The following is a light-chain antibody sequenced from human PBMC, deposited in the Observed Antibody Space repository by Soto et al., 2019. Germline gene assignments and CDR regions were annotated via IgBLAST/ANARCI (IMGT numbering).Light chain of an antibody. Sequence: QPVLTQSPSASASLGASVNLTCTLSSGHSSYAIAWHQQQPQKSPRYLMKLNSDGSHSKGDGIPDRFSGSSSGAERYLTISSLQSEDEADYYCQTWGWGVFGGGTKLTVL. CDR1: SGHSSYA. CDR2: LNSDGSH. CDR3: QTWGWGV. V-gene: IGLV4-69*01. J-gene: IGLJ3*02.